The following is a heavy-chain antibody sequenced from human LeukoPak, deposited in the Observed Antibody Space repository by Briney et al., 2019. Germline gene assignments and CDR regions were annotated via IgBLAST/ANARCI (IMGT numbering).Heavy chain of an antibody. V-gene: IGHV4-4*07. J-gene: IGHJ6*03. Sequence: SETLSLTCTVSGGSISSYYWSWIRQPAGKGLEWIGRIYTSGSTNHNPSLKSRVTMSVDTSKNQFSLKLSSVTAADTAVYYCECYGSGRGNYYMDVWGKGTTVTVSS. CDR3: ECYGSGRGNYYMDV. CDR2: IYTSGST. CDR1: GGSISSYY. D-gene: IGHD3-10*01.